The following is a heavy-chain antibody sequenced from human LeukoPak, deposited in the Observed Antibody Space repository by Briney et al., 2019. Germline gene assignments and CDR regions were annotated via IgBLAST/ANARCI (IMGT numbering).Heavy chain of an antibody. V-gene: IGHV4-4*02. CDR2: ISLTGQT. CDR3: ARVKFNSGWYSYFDS. D-gene: IGHD6-19*01. J-gene: IGHJ4*02. Sequence: SGTLSLTCGVSGGSITSTNWWSLVRQSPGQGLEWIGEISLTGQTNYNPSLSGRVTMLLDESSNHLSLHLTSVTAADTATYYCARVKFNSGWYSYFDSWGQGTLVTVSS. CDR1: GGSITSTNW.